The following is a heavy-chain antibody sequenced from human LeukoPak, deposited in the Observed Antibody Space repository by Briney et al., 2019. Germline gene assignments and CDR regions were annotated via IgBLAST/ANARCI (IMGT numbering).Heavy chain of an antibody. J-gene: IGHJ4*02. CDR3: AAGSSGSKLLFDY. Sequence: GGSLRLSCAASGFTVITNYVSWVRQAPGKGLEWVSTISASGGSTYYADSVKGRFTISRDNSKNTLYLQMNSLRAEDTALYYCAAGSSGSKLLFDYWGQGTLVTVSS. D-gene: IGHD6-19*01. CDR2: ISASGGST. V-gene: IGHV3-23*01. CDR1: GFTVITNY.